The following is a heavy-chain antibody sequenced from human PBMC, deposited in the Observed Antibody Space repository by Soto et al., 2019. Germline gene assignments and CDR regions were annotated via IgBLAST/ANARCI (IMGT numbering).Heavy chain of an antibody. V-gene: IGHV4-4*02. CDR2: IYHSGGT. CDR3: ARDFPYYYDSSGYDDY. D-gene: IGHD3-22*01. Sequence: SETLSLTCAVSGGSISSSNWWSWVRQPPGKGLEWIGEIYHSGGTNYNPSLKSRVTISVDKSKNQFSLKLSSVTAADTAVYYCARDFPYYYDSSGYDDYWGQGTLVTVSS. CDR1: GGSISSSNW. J-gene: IGHJ4*02.